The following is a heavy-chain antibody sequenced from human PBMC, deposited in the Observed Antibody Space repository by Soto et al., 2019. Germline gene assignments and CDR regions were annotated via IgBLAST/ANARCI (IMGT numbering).Heavy chain of an antibody. CDR1: GYTFNRYG. Sequence: QVQLVQSGDEVKKPGASVKVSCKASGYTFNRYGLSWVRQAPGQGLEWMGWISGYNGNIKNAQKFQDRVTMNTDTATSTAYMELRSLRSDDTAVYYCARHGASILNGMDVWGQGTTVTVSS. D-gene: IGHD4-17*01. V-gene: IGHV1-18*01. CDR2: ISGYNGNI. CDR3: ARHGASILNGMDV. J-gene: IGHJ6*02.